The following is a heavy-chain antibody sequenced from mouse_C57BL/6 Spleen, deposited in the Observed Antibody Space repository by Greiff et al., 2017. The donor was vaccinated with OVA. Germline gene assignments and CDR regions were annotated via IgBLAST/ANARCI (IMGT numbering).Heavy chain of an antibody. CDR1: GYSITSGYY. V-gene: IGHV3-6*01. Sequence: EESGPGLVKPSQSLSLTCSVTGYSITSGYYWNWIRQFPGNKLEWMGYISYDGSNNYNPSLKNRISITRDTSKNQFFLKLNSVTTEDTATYYCARDANWDLDYWGQGTTLTVSS. D-gene: IGHD4-1*01. CDR2: ISYDGSN. CDR3: ARDANWDLDY. J-gene: IGHJ2*01.